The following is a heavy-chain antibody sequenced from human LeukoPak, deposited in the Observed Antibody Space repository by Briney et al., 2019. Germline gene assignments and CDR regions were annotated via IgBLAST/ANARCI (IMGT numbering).Heavy chain of an antibody. J-gene: IGHJ6*02. CDR2: INTDGSST. Sequence: PGGSLRLSCAASGFTFSSYWMHWVRQAPGKGLVWVSRINTDGSSTNYADSVKGRFTISRDNSKNTLYLQMNSLRAEDTAVYYCARGKTAPKYYYGSGRKGNVWGQGTTVTVSS. V-gene: IGHV3-74*01. CDR3: ARGKTAPKYYYGSGRKGNV. CDR1: GFTFSSYW. D-gene: IGHD3-10*01.